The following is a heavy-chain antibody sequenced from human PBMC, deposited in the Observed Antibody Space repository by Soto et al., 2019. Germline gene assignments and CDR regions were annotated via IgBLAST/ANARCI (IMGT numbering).Heavy chain of an antibody. J-gene: IGHJ4*02. CDR1: GGSINNNNYY. CDR3: ATVLVGATRHPDSDS. V-gene: IGHV4-39*02. CDR2: IYYDGST. D-gene: IGHD2-15*01. Sequence: PSETLSLTCTVSGGSINNNNYYWAWLRQPPGKGLSWIASIYYDGSTYYNSSLKGRVTISRDTSKNHFSLGLTYMTAADTAVYYCATVLVGATRHPDSDSWGQGTLVTVSS.